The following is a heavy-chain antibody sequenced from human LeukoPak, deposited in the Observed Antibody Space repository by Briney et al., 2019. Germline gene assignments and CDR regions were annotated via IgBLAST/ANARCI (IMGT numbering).Heavy chain of an antibody. V-gene: IGHV4-59*11. CDR3: ARVYIAAAGTGNWFDP. Sequence: SETLSLTCTVSGGSISSHYWSWIRQPPGKGLEWIGYIYYSGSTNYNPSLKSRVTISVDTSKNQFSLKLSSVTAADTAVYYCARVYIAAAGTGNWFDPWGPGTLVTVSS. CDR2: IYYSGST. CDR1: GGSISSHY. D-gene: IGHD6-13*01. J-gene: IGHJ5*02.